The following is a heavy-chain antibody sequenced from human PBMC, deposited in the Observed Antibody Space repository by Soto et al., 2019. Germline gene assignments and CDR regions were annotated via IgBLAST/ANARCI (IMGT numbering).Heavy chain of an antibody. D-gene: IGHD6-19*01. CDR1: GFTFSSYG. CDR2: ISYDGSNK. J-gene: IGHJ6*02. Sequence: QVQLVESGGGVVQPGRSLRLSCAASGFTFSSYGMHWVRQAPGKGLEWVAVISYDGSNKYYADSVKGRFTISRDNSKNTLYQQMNSLRAEDTAEYYWAKECGWLWGRVDYYYYGMDVWGQGTTVTVSS. CDR3: AKECGWLWGRVDYYYYGMDV. V-gene: IGHV3-30*18.